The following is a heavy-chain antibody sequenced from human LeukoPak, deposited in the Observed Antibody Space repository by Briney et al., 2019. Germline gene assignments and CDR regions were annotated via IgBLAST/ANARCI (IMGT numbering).Heavy chain of an antibody. CDR1: GFTFDDYG. CDR3: ARVPSSSWYSGIWFDP. Sequence: GSLRLSCAVSGFTFDDYGMSWVRQAPGKGLEWVSGIAWNGGKTGYADSVKGRFTISRDTAKNSLYLEMNSLRAEDTALYYCARVPSSSWYSGIWFDPWGQGTLVTVSS. J-gene: IGHJ5*02. CDR2: IAWNGGKT. V-gene: IGHV3-20*04. D-gene: IGHD6-13*01.